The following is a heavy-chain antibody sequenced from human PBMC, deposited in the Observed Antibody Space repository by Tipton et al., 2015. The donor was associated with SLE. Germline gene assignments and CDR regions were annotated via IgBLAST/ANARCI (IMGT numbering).Heavy chain of an antibody. CDR1: GVSIRTPTYY. CDR2: IFYTGST. V-gene: IGHV4-39*07. CDR3: ARRHYSGPFDN. Sequence: TLSLTCTVSGVSIRTPTYYWGWIRQPPGKGLEWIGSIFYTGSTYYNPSLKSRVSFSIDTSKNQFSLKLNSVTAADTAVYYCARRHYSGPFDNWGQGTLVTVST. D-gene: IGHD5-12*01. J-gene: IGHJ4*02.